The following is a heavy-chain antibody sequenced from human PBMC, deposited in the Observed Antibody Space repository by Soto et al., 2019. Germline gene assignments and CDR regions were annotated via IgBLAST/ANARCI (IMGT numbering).Heavy chain of an antibody. J-gene: IGHJ6*04. V-gene: IGHV5-10-1*01. Sequence: GESLKISCKGSGYSFTSYWISWVRQMPVKGLEWMGRIDPSDSYTNYSPSFQGHVTISADKSISTAYLQWSSLKASDTAMYYCASSMDSSSWYNYYYYGMEVWGKGTTVIVSS. CDR1: GYSFTSYW. D-gene: IGHD6-13*01. CDR3: ASSMDSSSWYNYYYYGMEV. CDR2: IDPSDSYT.